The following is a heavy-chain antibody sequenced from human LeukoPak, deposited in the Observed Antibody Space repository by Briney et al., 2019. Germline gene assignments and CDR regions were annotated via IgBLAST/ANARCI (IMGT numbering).Heavy chain of an antibody. CDR3: ARGRKQWLALFDY. J-gene: IGHJ4*02. CDR1: GGSISSYY. V-gene: IGHV4-59*12. Sequence: SETLSLTCTVSGGSISSYYWSWIRQPPGKGLEWIGYIYYSGSTNYNPSLKSRVTMSVDTSKNQFSLKLSSVTAADTAVYYCARGRKQWLALFDYWGQGTLVTVSS. CDR2: IYYSGST. D-gene: IGHD6-19*01.